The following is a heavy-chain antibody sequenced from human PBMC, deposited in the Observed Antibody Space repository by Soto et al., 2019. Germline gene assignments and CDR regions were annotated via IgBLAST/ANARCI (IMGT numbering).Heavy chain of an antibody. J-gene: IGHJ4*02. Sequence: PGGSLRLSCAASGFTFSSYGMHWVRQAPGKGLEWVAVISYDGSNKYYADSVKGRFTISRDNSKNTLYLQMNSLRAEDTAVYYCARWADAKRLDYWGQGTPVTVSS. CDR2: ISYDGSNK. V-gene: IGHV3-30*03. CDR1: GFTFSSYG. CDR3: ARWADAKRLDY.